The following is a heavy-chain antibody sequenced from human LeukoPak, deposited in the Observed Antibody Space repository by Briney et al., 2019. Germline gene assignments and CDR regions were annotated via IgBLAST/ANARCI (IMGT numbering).Heavy chain of an antibody. CDR1: GGTFISYA. D-gene: IGHD3-3*01. Sequence: ASVKVSCKASGGTFISYAISWVRQAPGQGLEWMGGIIPIFGTANYAQKFQGRVTITADESTSTAYMELSSLRSEDTAVYYCASSERSFGVVITAPIDYWGQGTLVTVSS. CDR2: IIPIFGTA. CDR3: ASSERSFGVVITAPIDY. J-gene: IGHJ4*02. V-gene: IGHV1-69*13.